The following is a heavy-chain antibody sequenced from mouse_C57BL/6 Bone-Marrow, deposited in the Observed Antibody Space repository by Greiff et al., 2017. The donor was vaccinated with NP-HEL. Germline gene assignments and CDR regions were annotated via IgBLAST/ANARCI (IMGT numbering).Heavy chain of an antibody. CDR3: TRDCDYGSSPWFAY. CDR1: GFTFSSYA. V-gene: IGHV5-9-1*02. J-gene: IGHJ3*01. CDR2: ISSGGDYI. D-gene: IGHD1-1*01. Sequence: EVMLVESGEGLVKPGGSLKLSCAASGFTFSSYAMSWVRQTPEKRLEWVAYISSGGDYIYYADTVKGRFTISRDNARNTLYLQMSSLKSEDTAMYYCTRDCDYGSSPWFAYWGQGTLVTVSA.